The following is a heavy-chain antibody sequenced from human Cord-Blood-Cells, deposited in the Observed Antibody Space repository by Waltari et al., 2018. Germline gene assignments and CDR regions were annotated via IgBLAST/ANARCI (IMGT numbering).Heavy chain of an antibody. J-gene: IGHJ4*02. CDR3: EGESVIRVRGVCDY. D-gene: IGHD3-10*01. CDR1: GGAISSYY. Sequence: QVQLQESGPGLVKPSETLSLTCTVSGGAISSYYCSSFRQHAGKGLEWIGRIYTSGSTDYNPSLKSRVTMSVDTCKNQFSLRLSSVTAADMAVYYWEGESVIRVRGVCDYWRQGTLVTVSS. V-gene: IGHV4-4*07. CDR2: IYTSGST.